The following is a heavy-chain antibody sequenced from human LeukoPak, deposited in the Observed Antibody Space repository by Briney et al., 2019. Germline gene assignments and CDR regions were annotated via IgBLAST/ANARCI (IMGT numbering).Heavy chain of an antibody. CDR3: ARDLVGSGLFDY. Sequence: GGSLRLSCAASGFTVSSNYMSWVRQAPGKGLEWVSVIYSGGSTYYADSVKGRFTISRDNSKNTLYLQMNGLRAEDTAVYYCARDLVGSGLFDYWGQGTLVTVSS. D-gene: IGHD6-19*01. CDR2: IYSGGST. J-gene: IGHJ4*02. CDR1: GFTVSSNY. V-gene: IGHV3-53*01.